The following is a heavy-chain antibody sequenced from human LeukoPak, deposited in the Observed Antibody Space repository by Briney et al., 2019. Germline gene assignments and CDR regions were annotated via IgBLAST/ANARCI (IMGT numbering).Heavy chain of an antibody. CDR2: IYPDDSNT. V-gene: IGHV5-51*01. CDR3: ALQPGYCSNSICSHFDF. Sequence: GESLKISCKGSGYRFSSYWIVWVRQMPGKGLEWMGIIYPDDSNTRYSPSFRGQVTISADKSINTAYLQWSSLKASDTAMYYCALQPGYCSNSICSHFDFWGQGTLVTVSS. D-gene: IGHD2-2*01. J-gene: IGHJ4*02. CDR1: GYRFSSYW.